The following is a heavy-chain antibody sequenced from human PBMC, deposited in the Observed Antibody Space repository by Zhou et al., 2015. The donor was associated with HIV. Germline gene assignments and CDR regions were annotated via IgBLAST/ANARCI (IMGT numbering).Heavy chain of an antibody. CDR1: GGTFSSYA. V-gene: IGHV1-69*01. CDR3: ARDLGRQQMSSYIDY. Sequence: QVQLVQSGAEVKKPGSSVKVSCKASGGTFSSYAINWVRQAPGQGLEWMGGIIPLFGPATYAQKFQGRVTITADESTSTSYMELTRLTSDDTAVYYCARDLGRQQMSSYIDYWGQGTLLTVSS. D-gene: IGHD5-24*01. CDR2: IIPLFGPA. J-gene: IGHJ4*02.